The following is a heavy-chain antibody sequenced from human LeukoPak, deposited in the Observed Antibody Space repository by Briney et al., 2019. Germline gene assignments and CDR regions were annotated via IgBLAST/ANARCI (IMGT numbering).Heavy chain of an antibody. CDR3: ARDLEQLAHLDYYYGMDV. V-gene: IGHV3-30-3*01. D-gene: IGHD6-13*01. CDR2: ISYDGSNK. Sequence: PGGSLRLFCAASGFTFSSYAMQWVRQAPGKGLEWVAVISYDGSNKYYADSVKGRFTISRDNSKNTLYLQMNSLRAEDTAVYYCARDLEQLAHLDYYYGMDVWGQGTTVTVSS. CDR1: GFTFSSYA. J-gene: IGHJ6*02.